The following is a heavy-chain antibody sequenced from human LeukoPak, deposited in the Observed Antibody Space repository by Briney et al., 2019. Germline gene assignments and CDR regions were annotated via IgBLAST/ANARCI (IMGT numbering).Heavy chain of an antibody. CDR1: GYTFTSYY. J-gene: IGHJ4*02. D-gene: IGHD6-13*01. V-gene: IGHV1-46*01. CDR3: AREEGFQRYSSSWYYFDY. Sequence: GASVKVPCKASGYTFTSYYMHWVRQAPGQGLEWMGIINPSGGSTSYAQKFQGRVTMTRDTSTSTVYMELSSLRSEDTAVYYCAREEGFQRYSSSWYYFDYWGQGTLVTVSS. CDR2: INPSGGST.